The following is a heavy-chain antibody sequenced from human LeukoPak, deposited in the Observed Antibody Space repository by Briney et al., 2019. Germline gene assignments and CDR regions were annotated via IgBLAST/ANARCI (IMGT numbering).Heavy chain of an antibody. CDR1: GGSISSYY. CDR2: IYYTGAT. J-gene: IGHJ4*02. D-gene: IGHD5-18*01. V-gene: IGHV4-59*01. CDR3: ARAGYSYGTGYYFGY. Sequence: PSETLSLTCTVSGGSISSYYWSWIRLPPGKGLEWIGYIYYTGATYYNPSLKSRVTISLDTSKNQFSLKLSSVTAADAAVYYCARAGYSYGTGYYFGYWGQGALVTVSS.